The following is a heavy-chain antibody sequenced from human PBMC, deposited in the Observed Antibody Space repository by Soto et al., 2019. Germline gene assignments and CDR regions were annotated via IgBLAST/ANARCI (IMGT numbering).Heavy chain of an antibody. J-gene: IGHJ4*02. V-gene: IGHV3-64D*08. D-gene: IGHD3-10*01. CDR2: ISSNGGST. CDR1: GFTFSSYA. Sequence: PGGSLRLSCSASGFTFSSYAMHWVRQAPGKGLEYVSAISSNGGSTYYADSVKGRFTISRDNSKNTLYLQMSSLRAEDTAVYYCVKVQDYYTEEFGYWGQGTLVTVSS. CDR3: VKVQDYYTEEFGY.